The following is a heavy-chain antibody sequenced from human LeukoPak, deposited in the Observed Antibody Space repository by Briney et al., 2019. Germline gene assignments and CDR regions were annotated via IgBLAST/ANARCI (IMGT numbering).Heavy chain of an antibody. J-gene: IGHJ4*02. D-gene: IGHD3-22*01. CDR2: ISSGSSYI. Sequence: GGSLRLSCAASGFTFSTYSMNWVRQAPGKGLEWVSSISSGSSYIYYADSVKGRFTISRDNAKNSLYLQMNSLRAEDTAVYYCAKDHVSGSGYYYFDYWGQGTLVTVSS. CDR3: AKDHVSGSGYYYFDY. CDR1: GFTFSTYS. V-gene: IGHV3-21*04.